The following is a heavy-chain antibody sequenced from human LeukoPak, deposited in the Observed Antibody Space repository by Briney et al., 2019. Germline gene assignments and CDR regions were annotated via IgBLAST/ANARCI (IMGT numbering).Heavy chain of an antibody. CDR3: AKFRYHSNDNNYLDFNY. Sequence: PGGSLRLSCAASGFTFSGYAMGWVRQAPGKGPEWVSSISGSGGHTYFADSVKGRFTISRDNSKNTLDLQMNSLKVEDTAVYYCAKFRYHSNDNNYLDFNYWGQGTLVTVSS. V-gene: IGHV3-23*01. CDR2: ISGSGGHT. CDR1: GFTFSGYA. D-gene: IGHD3-22*01. J-gene: IGHJ4*02.